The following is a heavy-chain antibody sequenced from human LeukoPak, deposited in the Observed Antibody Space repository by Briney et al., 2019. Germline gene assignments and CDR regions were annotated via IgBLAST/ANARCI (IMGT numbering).Heavy chain of an antibody. CDR3: AKDWGSYSKGGYYFDY. CDR1: GFTFSSYA. V-gene: IGHV3-30-3*01. Sequence: PGGSLRLSCAASGFTFSSYAMHWVRQAPGKGLEWVAVISYDGSNKYYADSVKGRFTISRDNSKNTLYLQMNSLRAEDTAVYYCAKDWGSYSKGGYYFDYWGQGTLVTVSS. CDR2: ISYDGSNK. D-gene: IGHD1-26*01. J-gene: IGHJ4*02.